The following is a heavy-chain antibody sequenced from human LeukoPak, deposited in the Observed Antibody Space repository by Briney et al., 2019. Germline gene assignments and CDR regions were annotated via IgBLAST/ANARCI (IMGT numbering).Heavy chain of an antibody. Sequence: PSETLSLTCTVSGGSISSYYWSWIRQPPGKGLEWIGYIYYSGSTNYNPSLKSRVTISVDTSKNQFSLKLSSVTAADTAVYYCARWGPYGEDAFDIWGQGTMVTVSS. CDR1: GGSISSYY. V-gene: IGHV4-59*01. J-gene: IGHJ3*02. D-gene: IGHD4-17*01. CDR3: ARWGPYGEDAFDI. CDR2: IYYSGST.